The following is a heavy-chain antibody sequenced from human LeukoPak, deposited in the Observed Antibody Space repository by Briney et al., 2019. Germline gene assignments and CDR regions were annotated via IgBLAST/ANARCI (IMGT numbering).Heavy chain of an antibody. D-gene: IGHD2-15*01. J-gene: IGHJ5*02. CDR2: IYYSGST. CDR1: GGSISSTNYY. V-gene: IGHV4-39*07. CDR3: ARGRYCSGGSCYWFDP. Sequence: SETLSLTCTVSGGSISSTNYYWGWIRQPPGKGLEWIGSIYYSGSTYYNPSLKSRVTISVDTSKNHFSLKLSSVTAADTAVYYCARGRYCSGGSCYWFDPWGQGTLVTVSS.